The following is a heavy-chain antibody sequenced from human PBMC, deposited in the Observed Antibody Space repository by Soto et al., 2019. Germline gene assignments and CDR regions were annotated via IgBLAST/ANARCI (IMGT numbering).Heavy chain of an antibody. CDR1: GFTFTSSA. CDR2: IVVGSGNT. J-gene: IGHJ6*02. CDR3: AANEAVAGFYYYYGMDV. D-gene: IGHD6-19*01. Sequence: QMQLVQSGPEVKKPGTSVKVSCKASGFTFTSSAVQWVRQARGQRLEWIGWIVVGSGNTNYAQKFQERVTITRDMSTSTAYIELSSLRSEDTAVYYCAANEAVAGFYYYYGMDVWGQGTTVTVSS. V-gene: IGHV1-58*01.